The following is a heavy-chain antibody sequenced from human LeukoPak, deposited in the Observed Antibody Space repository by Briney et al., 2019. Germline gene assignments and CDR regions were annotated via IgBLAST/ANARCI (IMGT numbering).Heavy chain of an antibody. CDR2: ISASGGDT. D-gene: IGHD3-10*01. CDR1: GFSFSTYS. J-gene: IGHJ5*02. V-gene: IGHV3-23*01. Sequence: GGSLRLSCAASGFSFSTYSFSWVRQAPGKGLEWVSGISASGGDTFYADSVKGRFTISRDNSKNTLSLQMNSLRAEDTAVYYCAKDPSGDFPNWFDPWGQGTLVTVSS. CDR3: AKDPSGDFPNWFDP.